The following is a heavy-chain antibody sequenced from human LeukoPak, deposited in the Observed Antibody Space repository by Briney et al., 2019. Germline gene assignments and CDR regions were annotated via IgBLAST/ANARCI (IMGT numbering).Heavy chain of an antibody. D-gene: IGHD1-20*01. J-gene: IGHJ4*02. CDR1: GFTFSSYA. Sequence: HPGGSLRLSCAASGFTFSSYAMSWVRQAPGKGLEWVSAISGSGGSTYYADSVKGRFTISRDNSKNTLYLQMGSLRAEDMAVYYCARDLTGTGDYWGQGTLVTVSS. V-gene: IGHV3-23*01. CDR2: ISGSGGST. CDR3: ARDLTGTGDY.